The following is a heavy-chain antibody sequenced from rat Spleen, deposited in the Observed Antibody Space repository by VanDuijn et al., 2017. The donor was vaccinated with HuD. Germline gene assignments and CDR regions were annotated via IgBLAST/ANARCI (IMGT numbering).Heavy chain of an antibody. J-gene: IGHJ4*01. V-gene: IGHV5-20*01. D-gene: IGHD1-10*01. CDR2: ITYDGSST. Sequence: EVQLVESDGGLVQPGRSLKLSCAASGFTFSNYDMAWVRQAPTKGLEWVASITYDGSSTYYRGSVKGRFTISRDYAKSTLYLQMDSLRSEDTATYYCTTGGTTLYVMDAWGQGASVTVSS. CDR3: TTGGTTLYVMDA. CDR1: GFTFSNYD.